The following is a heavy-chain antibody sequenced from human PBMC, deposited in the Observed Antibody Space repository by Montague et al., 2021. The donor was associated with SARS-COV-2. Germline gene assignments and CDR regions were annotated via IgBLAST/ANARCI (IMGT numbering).Heavy chain of an antibody. V-gene: IGHV4-39*01. J-gene: IGHJ3*02. CDR1: GGSVSSSSYY. CDR3: ARHITGSGNAFDI. Sequence: SETLSLTCTVSGGSVSSSSYYWGWIRQPPGKGLEWIGSIYYTGSTYYNPSLKSRVTISVGTSKNQFFLKLSSVTAADTAVYYCARHITGSGNAFDIWGQGTMVTVSS. D-gene: IGHD3-10*01. CDR2: IYYTGST.